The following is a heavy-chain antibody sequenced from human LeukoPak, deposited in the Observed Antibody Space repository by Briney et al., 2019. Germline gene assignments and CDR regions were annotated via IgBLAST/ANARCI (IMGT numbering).Heavy chain of an antibody. Sequence: SETLSLTCAVYGGPFSGYFWSWIRQPPGKGLEWIGDINQSGSTYYIPSLKSRGTISVDTSKNQFSLRLSSVTAANAAVYFCSKCYSGSNGYYHDVFDIWGQGTMVTVSS. CDR2: INQSGST. D-gene: IGHD3-22*01. CDR3: SKCYSGSNGYYHDVFDI. J-gene: IGHJ3*02. V-gene: IGHV4-34*01. CDR1: GGPFSGYF.